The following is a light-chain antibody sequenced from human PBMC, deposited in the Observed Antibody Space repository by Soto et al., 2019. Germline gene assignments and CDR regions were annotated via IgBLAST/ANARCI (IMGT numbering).Light chain of an antibody. J-gene: IGLJ3*02. Sequence: QSVLTQPASVSGSPGQSITISCTGTNTDVGVYDYVSWYQQHPGKAPKVMIYEVTNRPSGVSNRFSGSKSGDTASLTISGLQSEDEADYYCSSYTTSATLVFGGGTQLTVL. CDR3: SSYTTSATLV. V-gene: IGLV2-14*01. CDR1: NTDVGVYDY. CDR2: EVT.